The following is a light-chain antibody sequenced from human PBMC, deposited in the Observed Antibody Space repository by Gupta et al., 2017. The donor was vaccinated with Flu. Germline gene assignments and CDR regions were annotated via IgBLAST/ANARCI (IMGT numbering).Light chain of an antibody. V-gene: IGKV1-39*01. Sequence: DIQMTQSPSSLSASVGDRVTITCRASQSISSYLNWYQQKPGKAPKLLIYAASSWQSGVPSRFSGSGYGKDLTLTISSRQQEDFATYYWQQNDSNPRGTFGQGTKVEIK. CDR3: QQNDSNPRGT. CDR2: AAS. J-gene: IGKJ1*01. CDR1: QSISSY.